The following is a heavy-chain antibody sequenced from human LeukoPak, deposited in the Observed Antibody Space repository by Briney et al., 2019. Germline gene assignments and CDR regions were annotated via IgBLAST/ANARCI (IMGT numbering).Heavy chain of an antibody. CDR1: GFTFSNYG. D-gene: IGHD5-12*01. CDR3: ARDLGYSAYATVRGYTFDI. V-gene: IGHV3-30*03. Sequence: PGGSLRLSCAASGFTFSNYGMHWVRQAPGKGLEWVAVISYDGNNKYYADSVKGRFTISRDNSKNTLSLQMNSLRAEDTAVYYCARDLGYSAYATVRGYTFDIWGQGTMVTVSP. J-gene: IGHJ3*02. CDR2: ISYDGNNK.